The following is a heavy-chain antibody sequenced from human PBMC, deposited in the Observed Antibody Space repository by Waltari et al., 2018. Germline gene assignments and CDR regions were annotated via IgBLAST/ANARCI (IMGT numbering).Heavy chain of an antibody. D-gene: IGHD3-22*01. CDR2: IIPILGIA. CDR3: ARLAYYYDSSGPRDFDY. Sequence: QVQLVQSGAEVKKPGSSVKVSCKASGGTFSSYAISWVRPAPGQGLEWMGGIIPILGIANYAQKFQGRVTITADESTSTAYMELSSLRSEDTAAYYCARLAYYYDSSGPRDFDYWGQGTLVTVSS. J-gene: IGHJ4*02. V-gene: IGHV1-69*04. CDR1: GGTFSSYA.